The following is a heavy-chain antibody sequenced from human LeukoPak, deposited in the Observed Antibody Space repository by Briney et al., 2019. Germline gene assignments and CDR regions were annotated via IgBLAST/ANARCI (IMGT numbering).Heavy chain of an antibody. D-gene: IGHD1-14*01. CDR3: ARSPTAGPFYYYYGMDV. V-gene: IGHV3-64*01. CDR2: ISSNGGST. Sequence: PGGSLRLSCPASGFTFSSYAMHWVRQAPGKGLEYVSAISSNGGSTYYANSVKGRFTISRDNSKNTLYLQMGSLRAEDMAVYYCARSPTAGPFYYYYGMDVWGQGTTVTVSS. J-gene: IGHJ6*02. CDR1: GFTFSSYA.